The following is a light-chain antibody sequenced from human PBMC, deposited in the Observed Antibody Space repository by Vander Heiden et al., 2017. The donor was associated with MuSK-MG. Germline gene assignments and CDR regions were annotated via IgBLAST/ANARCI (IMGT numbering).Light chain of an antibody. J-gene: IGKJ1*01. Sequence: DIQVTQSPSSLSAFVGDRVTITCRASQSISTYLNWYQQKPGKAPKFLLSAASSFQSGVPSRFSGSGSGTDFTLTISSRQPDDFATYYCQQRYSWPRTLGKGTKVEVK. V-gene: IGKV1-39*01. CDR2: AAS. CDR1: QSISTY. CDR3: QQRYSWPRT.